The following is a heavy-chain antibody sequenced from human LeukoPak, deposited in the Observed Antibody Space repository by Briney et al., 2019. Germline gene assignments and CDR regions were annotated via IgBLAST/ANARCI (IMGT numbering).Heavy chain of an antibody. V-gene: IGHV4-59*08. CDR1: GGSISGYY. J-gene: IGHJ4*02. CDR3: ARQNYFDSSGYYYFDY. D-gene: IGHD3-22*01. Sequence: SETLSLTCSVSGGSISGYYWNWIRQPPGNRLEFIGYIYYSGSTNYNPSLKSRVTISVDTSKNQFSLKLSSVTAADTAVYYCARQNYFDSSGYYYFDYWGQGTLVTVSS. CDR2: IYYSGST.